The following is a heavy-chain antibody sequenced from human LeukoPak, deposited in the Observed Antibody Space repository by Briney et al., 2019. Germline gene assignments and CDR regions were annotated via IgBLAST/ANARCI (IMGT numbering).Heavy chain of an antibody. CDR3: ARGWLAETTVVTPYNY. V-gene: IGHV1-69*13. CDR1: GGSFSRYA. J-gene: IGHJ4*02. Sequence: SVKVSCKASGGSFSRYAINWVRQAPGQGLEWMGGIIPLFGTANYAQKFQGRVTITAVESMSTAYMELSSLRSEDTAVYYCARGWLAETTVVTPYNYWGQGTLVTVSS. CDR2: IIPLFGTA. D-gene: IGHD4-23*01.